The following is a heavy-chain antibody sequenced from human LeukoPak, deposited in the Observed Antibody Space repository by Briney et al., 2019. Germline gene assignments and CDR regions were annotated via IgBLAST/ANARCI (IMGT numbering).Heavy chain of an antibody. Sequence: GASVKVSCKASGGTFSSYAISWVRQAPGQGLEWMGGIIPIFGTANYAQKFQGRVTITADESTSTAYMELSSLRSEDTAVYYCASNTLDYYGSGSYPTDYWGQGTLVTVSS. CDR3: ASNTLDYYGSGSYPTDY. D-gene: IGHD3-10*01. V-gene: IGHV1-69*13. CDR1: GGTFSSYA. CDR2: IIPIFGTA. J-gene: IGHJ4*02.